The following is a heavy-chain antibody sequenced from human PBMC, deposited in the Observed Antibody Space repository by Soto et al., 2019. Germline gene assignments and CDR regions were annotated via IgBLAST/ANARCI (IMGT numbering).Heavy chain of an antibody. D-gene: IGHD3-3*01. V-gene: IGHV1-3*01. J-gene: IGHJ6*02. Sequence: ASVKVSCKASGYTFTSYAMHWVRQAPGQRLEWMGWINAGNGNTKYSQTFQGRATITRDTSASTAYMELSSLRSEDTAVHYCARVMYYDFWSGYLPPYGMDVWGQGTTVTVSS. CDR2: INAGNGNT. CDR3: ARVMYYDFWSGYLPPYGMDV. CDR1: GYTFTSYA.